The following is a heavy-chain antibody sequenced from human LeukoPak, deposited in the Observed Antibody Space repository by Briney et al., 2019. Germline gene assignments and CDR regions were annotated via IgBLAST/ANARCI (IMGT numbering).Heavy chain of an antibody. V-gene: IGHV3-23*01. CDR3: ARGYSSGWWGYYFDY. CDR1: GFSLSNYA. J-gene: IGHJ4*02. Sequence: GGSLRLSCAASGFSLSNYAMTWVRQAPGKGLEWVSGISGSGGSTYYADSVEGRFTISRDNSKNTLYLQMNSLRAEDTAVYCCARGYSSGWWGYYFDYWGQGTLVTVSS. D-gene: IGHD6-19*01. CDR2: ISGSGGST.